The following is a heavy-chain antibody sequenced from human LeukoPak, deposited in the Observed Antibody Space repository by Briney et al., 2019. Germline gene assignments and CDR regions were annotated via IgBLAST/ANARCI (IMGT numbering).Heavy chain of an antibody. V-gene: IGHV3-23*01. CDR1: GFTFSSYA. D-gene: IGHD4-11*01. CDR3: ARGFYVGTVTTFTHY. Sequence: PGGSLRLSCAASGFTFSSYAMSWVRQAPGKGLEWVSAISGSGGSTYYADSVKGRFTISRDNSKNTLYLQMNSLRAEGTAVYYCARGFYVGTVTTFTHYWGQGTLVTVSS. J-gene: IGHJ4*02. CDR2: ISGSGGST.